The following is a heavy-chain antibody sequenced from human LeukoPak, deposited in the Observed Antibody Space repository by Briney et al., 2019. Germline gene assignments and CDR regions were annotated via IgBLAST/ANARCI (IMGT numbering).Heavy chain of an antibody. V-gene: IGHV3-53*01. CDR2: IYSGGST. CDR1: GFIVSNIY. D-gene: IGHD6-19*01. Sequence: PGGSLRLSCAASGFIVSNIYMSWVRQAPGKGLEWVSVIYSGGSTYYAESVKGRFTISRGNSKNTLYLQMNSLRVEDTAVYYCAISDPYSSGWYGYFQHWGQGTLVTVSS. J-gene: IGHJ1*01. CDR3: AISDPYSSGWYGYFQH.